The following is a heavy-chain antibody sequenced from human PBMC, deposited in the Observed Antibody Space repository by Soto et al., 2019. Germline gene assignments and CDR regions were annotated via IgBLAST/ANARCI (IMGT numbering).Heavy chain of an antibody. J-gene: IGHJ4*02. CDR3: ARHGMDYYDSSGYYYSPYYFDY. V-gene: IGHV4-59*08. CDR1: GVSISGYY. CDR2: MGYSGYT. Sequence: PSETLSLTCSVSGVSISGYYCSWFRQPPGKGLEWIGYMGYSGYTSYNPSLRSRVTISLDTSKNQFSLKLSSVTAADTAVYYCARHGMDYYDSSGYYYSPYYFDYWGQGTLVTVS. D-gene: IGHD3-22*01.